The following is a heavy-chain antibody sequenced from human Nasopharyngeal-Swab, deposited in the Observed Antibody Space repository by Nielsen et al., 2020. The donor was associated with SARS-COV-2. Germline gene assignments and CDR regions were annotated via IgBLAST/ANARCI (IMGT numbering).Heavy chain of an antibody. V-gene: IGHV4-34*01. CDR2: INHSGST. Sequence: SETLSLTCAVDGWSFSGYYWCWIRQPPGKGMEWIGEINHSGSTNYNSSLKSRVTISVDTSKNQFSLKLSSVTAADTAVYYCARYCSSTSCSLGMDVWGQGTTVTVSS. D-gene: IGHD2-2*01. J-gene: IGHJ6*02. CDR1: GWSFSGYY. CDR3: ARYCSSTSCSLGMDV.